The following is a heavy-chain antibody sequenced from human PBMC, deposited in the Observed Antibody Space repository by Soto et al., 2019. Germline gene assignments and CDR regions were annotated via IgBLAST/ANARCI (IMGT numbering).Heavy chain of an antibody. V-gene: IGHV4-39*01. Sequence: SEPLSLTCTVSGGSISSSSYYWGWIRQPPGKGLEWIGSIYYSGSTYYNPSLKSRVTISVDTSKNQFSLKLSSVTAADTAVYYCARLTTVTATFDYWGQGTLVTVSS. CDR2: IYYSGST. CDR3: ARLTTVTATFDY. J-gene: IGHJ4*02. D-gene: IGHD4-17*01. CDR1: GGSISSSSYY.